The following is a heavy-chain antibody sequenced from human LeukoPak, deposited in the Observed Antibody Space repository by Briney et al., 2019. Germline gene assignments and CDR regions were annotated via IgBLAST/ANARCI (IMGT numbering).Heavy chain of an antibody. J-gene: IGHJ6*03. D-gene: IGHD4-11*01. Sequence: PSETLSLTCTVSGDSISSSRYYWSWIRQPPGKGLEWIGEINHSGSTNYNPSLKSRVTISVDTSKNQFSLKLNSVTAADTAIYYCARGNMWDYRRYYYYMDVWGKGTTVTVSS. CDR1: GDSISSSRYY. CDR2: INHSGST. V-gene: IGHV4-39*07. CDR3: ARGNMWDYRRYYYYMDV.